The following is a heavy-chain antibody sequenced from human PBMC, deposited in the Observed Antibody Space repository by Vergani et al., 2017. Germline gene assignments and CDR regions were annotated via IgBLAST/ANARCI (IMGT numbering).Heavy chain of an antibody. CDR1: GGSISSYY. V-gene: IGHV4-59*01. CDR2: IYYSGST. Sequence: QVQLQESGPGLVKPSETLSLTCTVSGGSISSYYWSWIRQPPGKGLEWIGYIYYSGSTNYNPSLKSRVTISVDTSKNQFSLKLSSVTAAETAVYYCARGFYGGNSCVDYWGQGTLVTVSS. D-gene: IGHD4-23*01. CDR3: ARGFYGGNSCVDY. J-gene: IGHJ4*02.